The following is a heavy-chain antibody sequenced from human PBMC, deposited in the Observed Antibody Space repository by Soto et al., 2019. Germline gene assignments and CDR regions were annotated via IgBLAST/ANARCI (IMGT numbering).Heavy chain of an antibody. CDR2: ISWNSGSI. CDR1: GFTFYDYA. J-gene: IGHJ6*02. CDR3: AKDITLRSRNYYGMDV. Sequence: SLRLSCAASGFTFYDYAMHCCRQSPCKCLEWVSGISWNSGSIGYADSVKGRFTISRDNAKNSLYLQMNSLRAEDTALYYCAKDITLRSRNYYGMDVWGQGTTVTVSS. D-gene: IGHD5-12*01. V-gene: IGHV3-9*01.